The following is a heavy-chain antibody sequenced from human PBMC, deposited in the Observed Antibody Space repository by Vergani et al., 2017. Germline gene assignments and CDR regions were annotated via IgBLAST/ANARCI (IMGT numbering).Heavy chain of an antibody. CDR2: INPSGGST. CDR1: GSPFTSYY. CDR3: ARGANDQQLVLGD. J-gene: IGHJ4*02. D-gene: IGHD6-13*01. V-gene: IGHV1-46*01. Sequence: QVQLVQSGAEVKKPGASVKVSCKPSGSPFTSYYMHWVRQAPGQGLEWMGIINPSGGSTSYAQKFQGRVTMPRDTSTSTVYMELSSRRSEDTAVYYCARGANDQQLVLGDWGQGTMVTVSS.